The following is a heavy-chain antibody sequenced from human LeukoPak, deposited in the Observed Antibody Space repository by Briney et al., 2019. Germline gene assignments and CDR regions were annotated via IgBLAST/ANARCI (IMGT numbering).Heavy chain of an antibody. V-gene: IGHV3-30*18. D-gene: IGHD3-16*01. CDR3: AKDYVNGYYYYYYGMDV. CDR1: GFTFSSYG. J-gene: IGHJ6*02. CDR2: ISYDGSNK. Sequence: GGSLRLSCAASGFTFSSYGMHWVRQAPGKGLEWVAVISYDGSNKYYADSVKGRFTISRDNSKNTLYLQMNSLRAEDTAVYYCAKDYVNGYYYYYYGMDVWGQGTTVTVSS.